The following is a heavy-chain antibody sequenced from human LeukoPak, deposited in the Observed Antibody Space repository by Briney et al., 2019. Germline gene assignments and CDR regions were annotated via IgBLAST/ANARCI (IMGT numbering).Heavy chain of an antibody. CDR1: GGSISSSSYY. CDR2: ISYSGST. Sequence: PSETLSLTCTVSGGSISSSSYYWGWIRQPPGKGLEWIGGISYSGSTYYNPSLKSRVTISVDTSKNQFSLKLSSVTAADTAVYYCARVNGRVWAVWWGQGTLVTVSS. V-gene: IGHV4-39*07. CDR3: ARVNGRVWAVW. J-gene: IGHJ4*02. D-gene: IGHD3-16*01.